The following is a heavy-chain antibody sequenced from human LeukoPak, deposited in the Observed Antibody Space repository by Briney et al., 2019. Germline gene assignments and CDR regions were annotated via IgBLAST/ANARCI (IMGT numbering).Heavy chain of an antibody. Sequence: ASVKVSCKVYGYTLTELSMHWVRQATGKGLEWMGGFDPEDGETIYAQKFQGRVTMTEDTSTDTAYMELSSLRSEDTAVYYCATVQLPSYYDILTGRYYFDYWGQGTLVTVSS. D-gene: IGHD3-9*01. CDR3: ATVQLPSYYDILTGRYYFDY. CDR2: FDPEDGET. J-gene: IGHJ4*02. CDR1: GYTLTELS. V-gene: IGHV1-24*01.